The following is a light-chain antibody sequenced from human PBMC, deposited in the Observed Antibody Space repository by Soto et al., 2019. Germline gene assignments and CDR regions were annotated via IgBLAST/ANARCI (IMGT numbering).Light chain of an antibody. CDR2: DAS. CDR3: QQHNQWPIT. V-gene: IGKV3D-15*01. J-gene: IGKJ5*01. CDR1: HRVSSY. Sequence: EIVMTQSPATLSVSPGERATLSCRASHRVSSYLAWYQQKPGQAPRLLIYDASNRATGIPARFSGSGSGTEFTLTISSLQSEDCAIYYCQQHNQWPITFGQGTRLEI.